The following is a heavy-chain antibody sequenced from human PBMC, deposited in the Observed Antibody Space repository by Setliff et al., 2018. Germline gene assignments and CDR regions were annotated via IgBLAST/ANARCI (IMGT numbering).Heavy chain of an antibody. J-gene: IGHJ6*03. D-gene: IGHD3-10*01. CDR3: ARGTSRGSSFSYAFYYFSSMDV. V-gene: IGHV3-21*01. CDR2: ISSSSSYI. CDR1: GFTFGTYS. Sequence: AGGSLRLSCAASGFTFGTYSMNWVRQAPGKGLEWVSLISSSSSYIHHAESVKGRFSIPRDNAKNSLFLQMNSLRSEDTAVYYCARGTSRGSSFSYAFYYFSSMDVWGTGTTVTVSS.